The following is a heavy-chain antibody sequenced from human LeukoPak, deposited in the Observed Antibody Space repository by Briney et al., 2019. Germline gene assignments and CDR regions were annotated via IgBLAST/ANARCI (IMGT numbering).Heavy chain of an antibody. CDR2: IYYSGST. J-gene: IGHJ4*02. CDR3: ARRHLRERPFDY. V-gene: IGHV4-39*01. D-gene: IGHD1-26*01. CDR1: GGSISSSSYY. Sequence: SETLSLTCTVSGGSISSSSYYWGWIRQPPGKGLEWIGSIYYSGSTYYNSSLKSRVTISVDTSKNQFSLKLSSVTAADTAVYYCARRHLRERPFDYWGQGTLVIVSS.